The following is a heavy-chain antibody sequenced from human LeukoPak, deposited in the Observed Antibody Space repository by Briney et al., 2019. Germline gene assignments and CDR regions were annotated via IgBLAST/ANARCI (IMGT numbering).Heavy chain of an antibody. D-gene: IGHD6-25*01. CDR3: ARGGYSGSYYRFS. V-gene: IGHV3-74*01. CDR2: TSKDGSDT. Sequence: PRGSLRLSCAASGFTFSDNWMHWVRHGPGKGPEWLSRTSKDGSDTFYADAAKGRFTASRDNAKNTVYLQVTNVRPDDTAVYYCARGGYSGSYYRFSWGQGTVVTVAS. J-gene: IGHJ4*02. CDR1: GFTFSDNW.